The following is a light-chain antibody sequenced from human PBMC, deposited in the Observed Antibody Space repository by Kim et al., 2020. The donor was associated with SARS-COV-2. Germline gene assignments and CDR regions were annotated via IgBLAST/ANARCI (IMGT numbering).Light chain of an antibody. V-gene: IGLV3-1*01. J-gene: IGLJ3*02. CDR1: KLGDKY. CDR3: QAWDSSTNWV. CDR2: QDS. Sequence: VSTGQTASITCSGDKLGDKYACWYQQKPGQSPVLVIYQDSKRPSGIPERFSGSNSGNTATLTISGTQAMDEADYYCQAWDSSTNWVFGGGTQLTVL.